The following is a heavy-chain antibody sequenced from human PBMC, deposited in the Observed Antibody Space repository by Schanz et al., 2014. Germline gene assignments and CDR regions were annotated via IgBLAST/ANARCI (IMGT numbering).Heavy chain of an antibody. J-gene: IGHJ4*02. CDR3: ARGRQQLGSFDY. Sequence: QVQLQESGPGLVKPSATLSLTCAVYGGSLRGYFWSWIRPPPGKGLEWIGDIGHSGNTKDNPSLKSRVTMSVETSKSQSSLNLSSVTAADTAVYYCARGRQQLGSFDYWGPGTLVSVSS. D-gene: IGHD6-13*01. CDR2: IGHSGNT. CDR1: GGSLRGYF. V-gene: IGHV4-34*10.